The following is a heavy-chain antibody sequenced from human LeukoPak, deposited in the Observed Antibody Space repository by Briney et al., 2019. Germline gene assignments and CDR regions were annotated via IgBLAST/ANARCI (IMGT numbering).Heavy chain of an antibody. CDR3: ANKVYCSSTSCYHAGY. V-gene: IGHV4-4*02. Sequence: SETLSLTCAVSGDSLSSTNWWSWVRQPPGKGLEWIGEIYHSGTTNYNPSLKSRVTISFDTSKNQFSLNLRSVTAADTAIYYCANKVYCSSTSCYHAGYWGQGILVTVSS. CDR2: IYHSGTT. J-gene: IGHJ4*02. D-gene: IGHD2-2*01. CDR1: GDSLSSTNW.